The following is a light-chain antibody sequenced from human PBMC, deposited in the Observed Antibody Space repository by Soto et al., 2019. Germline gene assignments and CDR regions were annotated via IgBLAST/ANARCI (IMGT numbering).Light chain of an antibody. V-gene: IGLV2-23*02. Sequence: QSALTQPASVSGSPGQSITISCTGTSSDVGKYDLVSWYQQHPGKAPKLMIYEVAKRPSGVSNRFSGSKSGNTASLTISGLQAEDEADYYCCSYAGSSIPYVFGTGTKVTVL. CDR1: SSDVGKYDL. CDR3: CSYAGSSIPYV. CDR2: EVA. J-gene: IGLJ1*01.